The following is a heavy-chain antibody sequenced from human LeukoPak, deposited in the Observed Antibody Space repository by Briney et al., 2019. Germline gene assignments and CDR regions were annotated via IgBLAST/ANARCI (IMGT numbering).Heavy chain of an antibody. V-gene: IGHV3-74*01. Sequence: GSLRLSCEASGFTFSNYWTHWVRQAPGKGLVWVSRIKSDGSSTNYAGSVKGRFTISRDNAKNTLYLQMNSLRAEDTAVFYCVRDHGDFYFDYWGQGTLVTVSS. J-gene: IGHJ4*02. CDR3: VRDHGDFYFDY. D-gene: IGHD4-17*01. CDR1: GFTFSNYW. CDR2: IKSDGSST.